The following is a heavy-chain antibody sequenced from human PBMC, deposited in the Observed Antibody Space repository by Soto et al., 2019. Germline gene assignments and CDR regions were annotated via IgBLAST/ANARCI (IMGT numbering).Heavy chain of an antibody. J-gene: IGHJ4*02. CDR2: ISGSSTYI. CDR1: GFTFSYYS. Sequence: EVQLVESGGGLVKPGESLRVSCAASGFTFSYYSLHWVRQAPGKGLEWVSSISGSSTYIYYADRVKGRFTISRDNAKNSLYLRRDSLRAEATSVYYCARGDGTGLYNSGWSPRYWGQGTLVTVSS. V-gene: IGHV3-21*04. D-gene: IGHD6-19*01. CDR3: ARGDGTGLYNSGWSPRY.